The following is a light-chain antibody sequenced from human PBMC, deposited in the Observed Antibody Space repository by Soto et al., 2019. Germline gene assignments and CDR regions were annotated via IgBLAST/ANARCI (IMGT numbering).Light chain of an antibody. CDR3: QQYGSSPRT. Sequence: EIVLTQSPGTLSMSPGERATLSCRASQSISSNYLAWYQQKPGQAPRLLIYGASSRATGIPVRFSGSGCGXXXXXTXXXLEAEDFXXYYCQQYGSSPRTFGQGTKVEFK. J-gene: IGKJ1*01. CDR2: GAS. CDR1: QSISSNY. V-gene: IGKV3-20*01.